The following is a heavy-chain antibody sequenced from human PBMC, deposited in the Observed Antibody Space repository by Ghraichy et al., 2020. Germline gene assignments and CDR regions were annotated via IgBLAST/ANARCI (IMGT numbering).Heavy chain of an antibody. CDR3: VRPSGAIFGVDIGADYHYYMDV. D-gene: IGHD3-3*01. CDR2: INPSSGST. V-gene: IGHV1-46*03. Sequence: ASVKVSCKASGYTFTSYYIHWVRQAPGQGLECMGIINPSSGSTTYAQKFQGRVTRTRDTATSTVYMELSSLRSEDTAVYYCVRPSGAIFGVDIGADYHYYMDVWGKGTTVTVSS. CDR1: GYTFTSYY. J-gene: IGHJ6*03.